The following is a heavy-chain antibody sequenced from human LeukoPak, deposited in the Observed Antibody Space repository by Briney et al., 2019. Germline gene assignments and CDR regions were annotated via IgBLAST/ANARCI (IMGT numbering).Heavy chain of an antibody. D-gene: IGHD5-24*01. CDR3: ARGGDGDRRDFDC. CDR2: INPNSGDT. Sequence: GASVKVSCKASGYTFTAYYLHWLRQAPGQGLQWMGWINPNSGDTNYAQRFQGRVTMTRDTSISTAYMELNSLRSDDTAIYYCARGGDGDRRDFDCWGQGTLVTVSS. V-gene: IGHV1-2*02. J-gene: IGHJ4*02. CDR1: GYTFTAYY.